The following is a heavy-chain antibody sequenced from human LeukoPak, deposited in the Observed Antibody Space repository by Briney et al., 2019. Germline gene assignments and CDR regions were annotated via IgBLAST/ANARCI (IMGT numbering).Heavy chain of an antibody. CDR2: ISSSGSNI. J-gene: IGHJ4*02. V-gene: IGHV3-48*03. Sequence: GGSLRLSCAASGFTFSSYGMNWVRRTPGRGLEWLSYISSSGSNINYADSEKGRFSISRDNAENSLFLQMSSLRAEDTAVYYCARRSSFDYWGQGVLVTVSS. CDR3: ARRSSFDY. CDR1: GFTFSSYG.